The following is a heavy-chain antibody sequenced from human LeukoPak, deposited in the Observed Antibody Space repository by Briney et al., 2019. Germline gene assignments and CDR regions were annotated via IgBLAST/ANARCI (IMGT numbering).Heavy chain of an antibody. D-gene: IGHD3-16*01. CDR1: GFAFKTYW. Sequence: QPGGSLTLSCAASGFAFKTYWMHWVRQAPGRGPVWVSRISSDGSNTRYADSVKGRLTVSRDNAKNTLYLQMNSLRAEDTAVYYCARDWGGSGPTSHDYWGQGTLVTVSS. CDR2: ISSDGSNT. V-gene: IGHV3-74*01. J-gene: IGHJ4*02. CDR3: ARDWGGSGPTSHDY.